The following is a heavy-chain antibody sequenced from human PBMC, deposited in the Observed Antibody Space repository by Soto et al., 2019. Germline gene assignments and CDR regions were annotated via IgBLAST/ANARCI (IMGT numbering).Heavy chain of an antibody. D-gene: IGHD2-15*01. V-gene: IGHV3-30*18. CDR1: GFTFYKYG. CDR3: AQDDMNRWYNYSAMDG. J-gene: IGHJ6*02. CDR2: ISHDGSNK. Sequence: QVQLVESGGGVVQPGRSLRLSCAASGFTFYKYGMHWVRQAPGKGLEWVALISHDGSNKYYVDSVKGRFTIARDNSKNAVFLQMNSLRPEDTAVYFCAQDDMNRWYNYSAMDGWGQGTRVPVSS.